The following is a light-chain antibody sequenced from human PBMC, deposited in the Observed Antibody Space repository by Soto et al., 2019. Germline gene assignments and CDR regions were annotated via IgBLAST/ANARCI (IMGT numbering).Light chain of an antibody. CDR2: EVT. J-gene: IGLJ1*01. CDR3: SSYTSSRTYV. CDR1: VSDVGGYDY. Sequence: QSVLTQPASLSGSPGQSITISCTGTVSDVGGYDYVSWYQHHPGKAPKVMIYEVTNRPSGVSNRFSGSKSGNTASLTISGLLAEDEADYYCSSYTSSRTYVFGTGTKVTVL. V-gene: IGLV2-14*01.